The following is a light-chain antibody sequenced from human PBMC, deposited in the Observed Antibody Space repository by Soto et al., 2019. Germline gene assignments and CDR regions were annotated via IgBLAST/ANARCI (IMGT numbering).Light chain of an antibody. J-gene: IGLJ3*02. V-gene: IGLV2-14*01. Sequence: QSALTQPASVSGSPGQSITISCTGTSSDVGGYNFVSWYQQHPGEAPKLIIYSVTNRPSGVSNRFSGSKSGNTASLTISGLQAEDEAVYYCISCTISNTVVFGGGTKLTVL. CDR3: ISCTISNTVV. CDR2: SVT. CDR1: SSDVGGYNF.